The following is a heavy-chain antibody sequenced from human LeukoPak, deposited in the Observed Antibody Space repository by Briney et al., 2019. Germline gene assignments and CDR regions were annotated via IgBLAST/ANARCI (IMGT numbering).Heavy chain of an antibody. D-gene: IGHD1-14*01. V-gene: IGHV3-48*04. CDR2: IRGTSSAM. J-gene: IGHJ4*02. CDR1: GFSFSGYS. CDR3: ARDRDRSFDY. Sequence: GGSLRLSCAASGFSFSGYSMNWVRRAPGKGLEWVAHIRGTSSAMNYAASVRGRFTISRDNAKNALFLEMSSLRAEDTAVYYCARDRDRSFDYWGQGTLVTVSS.